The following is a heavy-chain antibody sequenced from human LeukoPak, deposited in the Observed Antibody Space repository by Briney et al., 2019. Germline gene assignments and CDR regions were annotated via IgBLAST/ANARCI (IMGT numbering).Heavy chain of an antibody. Sequence: SETLSLTCAVYGGSFSGYYWGWIRQPPGKGLEWIGEINHSGSTNYNPSLKSRVTTSVDTSKNQFSLKLSSVTAADTAVYYCARGKWLRSAFDYWGQGTLVTVSS. J-gene: IGHJ4*02. CDR1: GGSFSGYY. CDR2: INHSGST. V-gene: IGHV4-34*01. CDR3: ARGKWLRSAFDY. D-gene: IGHD5-12*01.